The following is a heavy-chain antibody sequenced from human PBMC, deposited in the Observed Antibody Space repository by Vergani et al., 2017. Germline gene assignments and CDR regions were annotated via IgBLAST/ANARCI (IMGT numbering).Heavy chain of an antibody. CDR2: ISSSSSYI. CDR1: GFTFSSYS. Sequence: EVQLVESGGGLVKPGGSLRLSCAASGFTFSSYSMNWVRQAPGKGLEWVSSISSSSSYIYYADSVKGRFTISRDNAKNSLYLQMNSLRAEDTAVYYCAAYYDIXTGYEPSLKYGMDVWGQGTTVTVSS. D-gene: IGHD3-9*01. V-gene: IGHV3-21*01. J-gene: IGHJ6*02. CDR3: AAYYDIXTGYEPSLKYGMDV.